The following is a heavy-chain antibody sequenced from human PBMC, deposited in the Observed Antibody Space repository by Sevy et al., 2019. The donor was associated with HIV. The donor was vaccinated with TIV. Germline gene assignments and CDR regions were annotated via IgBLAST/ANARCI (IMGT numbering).Heavy chain of an antibody. D-gene: IGHD3-10*02. CDR2: IRTKAYGGTT. Sequence: GGSLRLSCTASGFTFGDYAMNWFRQAPGKGLEWVCFIRTKAYGGTTEYAASVKGRFTISGDDSKSIAYLQMNSLKTEETAVYYCTRGRYTYVPFDYWGQGTLVTVSS. J-gene: IGHJ4*02. V-gene: IGHV3-49*03. CDR1: GFTFGDYA. CDR3: TRGRYTYVPFDY.